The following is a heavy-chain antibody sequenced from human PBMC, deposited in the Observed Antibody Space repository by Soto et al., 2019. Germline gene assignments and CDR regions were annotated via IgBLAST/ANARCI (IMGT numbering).Heavy chain of an antibody. Sequence: PGGSLRLSCAASGFTFSSYGMHWVRQAPGKGLEWVAVIWYDGSNKYYADSVKGRFTISRDNSKNTLYLQMNSLRAEDTAVYYCARDRSYYDSSGYYPPYYYYYGMDVWGQGTTVTASS. D-gene: IGHD3-22*01. CDR3: ARDRSYYDSSGYYPPYYYYYGMDV. CDR1: GFTFSSYG. J-gene: IGHJ6*02. V-gene: IGHV3-33*01. CDR2: IWYDGSNK.